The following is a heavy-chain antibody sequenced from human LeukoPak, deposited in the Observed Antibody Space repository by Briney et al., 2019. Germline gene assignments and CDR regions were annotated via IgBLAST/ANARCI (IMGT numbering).Heavy chain of an antibody. V-gene: IGHV4-39*07. J-gene: IGHJ4*02. CDR1: GGSMRTSNYY. Sequence: SETLSLTCIVSGGSMRTSNYYWGWIRQPPGKGLEWIGQINDRGTTKYNPSLKSRVTISVDTSKNQFFLMLNSVTAADTAVYYCARGAPGYWGQGTLVTASS. CDR2: INDRGTT. CDR3: ARGAPGY.